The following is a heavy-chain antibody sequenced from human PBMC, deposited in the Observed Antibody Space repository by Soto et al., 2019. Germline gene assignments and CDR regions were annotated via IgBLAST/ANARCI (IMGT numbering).Heavy chain of an antibody. Sequence: QVQLVQSGAEEKKPGASVKVSCKASGYTFTNYAMHWVRQAPGQRLEWMGWINAGNGNTKYSQKFQGRVTITRDTSASTASMELSSLRSEDTAVYYCASSATTADYYYGMDVWGQGTTVTVSS. D-gene: IGHD1-26*01. CDR3: ASSATTADYYYGMDV. CDR1: GYTFTNYA. V-gene: IGHV1-3*05. J-gene: IGHJ6*02. CDR2: INAGNGNT.